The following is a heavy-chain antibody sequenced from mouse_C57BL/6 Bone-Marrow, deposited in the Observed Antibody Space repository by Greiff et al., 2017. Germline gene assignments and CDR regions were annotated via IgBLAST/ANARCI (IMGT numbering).Heavy chain of an antibody. V-gene: IGHV14-4*01. CDR1: GFNIKDDY. CDR2: IDPENGDT. J-gene: IGHJ1*03. Sequence: VQLQQSGAELVRPGASVKLSCTASGFNIKDDYMHWVKQRPEQGLEWIGWIDPENGDTDYASKFQGKDTITADPSSNTAYLQLSSLTSEDTAVYYCTPTAYYCYGSSDWYFDVWGTGTTVTVSS. D-gene: IGHD1-1*01. CDR3: TPTAYYCYGSSDWYFDV.